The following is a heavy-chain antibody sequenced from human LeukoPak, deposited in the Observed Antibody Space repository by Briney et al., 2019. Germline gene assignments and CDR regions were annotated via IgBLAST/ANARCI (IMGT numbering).Heavy chain of an antibody. CDR1: GFTFNDYY. CDR2: INIGGTNT. J-gene: IGHJ5*01. CDR3: ATDGAGFDS. V-gene: IGHV3-11*01. Sequence: GGSLRLSCAASGFTFNDYYMSWIRQAPRRGVEWLLYINIGGTNTHYADSVKGRFTISRDNAKKSLYLEMNNLRAEDTAVYYCATDGAGFDSWGQGVLVTVSP.